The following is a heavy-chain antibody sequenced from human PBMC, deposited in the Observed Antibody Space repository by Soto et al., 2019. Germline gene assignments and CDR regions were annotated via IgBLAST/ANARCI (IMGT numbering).Heavy chain of an antibody. CDR1: GASISGYY. J-gene: IGHJ5*02. D-gene: IGHD1-1*01. V-gene: IGHV4-4*07. CDR2: IYATGTT. CDR3: VRDGTKTLRDWFDP. Sequence: SETLSLTCTVCGASISGYYWSWIRKYAGKGLEWIGRIYATGTTDYNPSLKSRVMMSVDTSKKQFSLKLRSVTAADTAVYYCVRDGTKTLRDWFDPWGQGISVTVSS.